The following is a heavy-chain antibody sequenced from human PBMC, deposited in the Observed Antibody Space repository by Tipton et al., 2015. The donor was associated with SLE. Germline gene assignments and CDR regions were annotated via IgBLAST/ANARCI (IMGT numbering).Heavy chain of an antibody. D-gene: IGHD1-26*01. V-gene: IGHV3-23*01. CDR1: GFNFDNYG. J-gene: IGHJ4*02. Sequence: SLRLSCAASGFNFDNYGMSWVRQAPGKGLEWVSAISGSGVDPYYADSVKGRFTISRDNSKNTLYLQMNSLRAEDTAVYYCARDWEEYYFDYWGQGTLVTVSS. CDR3: ARDWEEYYFDY. CDR2: ISGSGVDP.